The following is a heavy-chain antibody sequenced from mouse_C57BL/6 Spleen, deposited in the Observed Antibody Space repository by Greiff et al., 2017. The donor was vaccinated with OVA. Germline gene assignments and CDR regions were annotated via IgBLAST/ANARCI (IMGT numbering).Heavy chain of an antibody. V-gene: IGHV1-62-2*01. CDR3: ARHERYYYGRGIDY. CDR1: GYTFTEYT. D-gene: IGHD1-1*01. Sequence: VQRVESGAELVKPGASVKLSCKASGYTFTEYTIHWVKQRSGQGLEWIGWFYPGSGSIKYNEKFKDKATLTADKSSSTVYMELSRLTSEDAAVYVCARHERYYYGRGIDYWGQGTTLTVSS. J-gene: IGHJ2*01. CDR2: FYPGSGSI.